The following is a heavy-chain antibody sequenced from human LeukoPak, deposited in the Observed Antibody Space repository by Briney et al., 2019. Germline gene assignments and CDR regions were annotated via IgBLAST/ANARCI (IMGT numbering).Heavy chain of an antibody. J-gene: IGHJ5*01. CDR3: AKDRPNFHENSGHYYRRDGDS. Sequence: GGSLRLSCQASGFTFYMYAMSWVRQAPGKGLEWVASMCGTAGCTFYPDSVKGRFTISRDNSKNVLYLRMNSLTAEDTAIYYCAKDRPNFHENSGHYYRRDGDSWGQGTLVAVSS. CDR2: MCGTAGCT. V-gene: IGHV3-23*01. D-gene: IGHD3-22*01. CDR1: GFTFYMYA.